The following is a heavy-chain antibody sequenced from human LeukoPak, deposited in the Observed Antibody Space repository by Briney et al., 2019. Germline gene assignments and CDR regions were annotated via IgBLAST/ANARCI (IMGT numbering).Heavy chain of an antibody. D-gene: IGHD2-2*02. J-gene: IGHJ6*02. CDR2: INPSGGST. CDR3: ARDAEIVVVPAAIPVVGGQGMDV. CDR1: GYTFTSYY. V-gene: IGHV1-46*01. Sequence: ASVKVSCKASGYTFTSYYMHWVRQAPGQGLEWMGIINPSGGSTSYAQKFQGRVTMTRDTSTSTVYVELSSLRSEDTAVYYCARDAEIVVVPAAIPVVGGQGMDVWGQGTTVTVSS.